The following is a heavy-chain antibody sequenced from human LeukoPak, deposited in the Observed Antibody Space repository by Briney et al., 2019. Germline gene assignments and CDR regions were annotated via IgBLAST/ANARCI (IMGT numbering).Heavy chain of an antibody. Sequence: GGSLRLSCAASGFTFDDYAMHWVRQAPGKGLEWVSGISWNSGSIGYADSVKGRFTISRDNAKNSLYLQMNSLRAEDTALYYCAKDINLYDSSGTYLDYWGQGTLVTVSS. J-gene: IGHJ4*02. D-gene: IGHD3-22*01. CDR1: GFTFDDYA. CDR3: AKDINLYDSSGTYLDY. CDR2: ISWNSGSI. V-gene: IGHV3-9*01.